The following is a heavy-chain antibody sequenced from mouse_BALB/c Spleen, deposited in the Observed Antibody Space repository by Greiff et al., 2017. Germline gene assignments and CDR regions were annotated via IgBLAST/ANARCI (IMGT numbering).Heavy chain of an antibody. CDR2: INPSTGYT. Sequence: QVQLQQSGAELVRPGALVKLSCKASGFNIKDYYMHWVKQRPGQGLEWIGYINPSTGYTEYNQKFKDKATLTADKSSSTAYMQLSSLTSEDSAVYYCARSGNYYYAMDYWGQGTSVTVSS. V-gene: IGHV1-4*01. J-gene: IGHJ4*01. D-gene: IGHD2-1*01. CDR3: ARSGNYYYAMDY. CDR1: GFNIKDYY.